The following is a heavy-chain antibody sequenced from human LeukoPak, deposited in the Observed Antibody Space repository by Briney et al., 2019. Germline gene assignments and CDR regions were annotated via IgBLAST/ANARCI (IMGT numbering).Heavy chain of an antibody. CDR2: IHYTGST. V-gene: IGHV4-59*01. CDR1: GGSITSSY. J-gene: IGHJ5*02. CDR3: ARGRYSAGDNWFDP. Sequence: LETLSVTCTVSGGSITSSYWSWIRQSPGKGLEWIGYIHYTGSTNYNPSLKSRVTMLIDTSKNQLSLKLSFVTAADTAVYYCARGRYSAGDNWFDPWGQGTLVTVSS. D-gene: IGHD3-9*01.